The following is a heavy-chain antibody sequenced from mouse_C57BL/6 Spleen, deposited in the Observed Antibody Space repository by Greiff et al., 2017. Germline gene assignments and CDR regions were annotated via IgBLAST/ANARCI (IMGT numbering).Heavy chain of an antibody. J-gene: IGHJ4*01. CDR1: GYTFTSYW. CDR2: IYPNSGGT. V-gene: IGHV1-72*01. D-gene: IGHD2-3*01. CDR3: ARRVYDCYYYAMDY. Sequence: QVQLQQPGAELVKPGASVKLSCKASGYTFTSYWMHWVKQRPGRGLEWIGRIYPNSGGTKYNEKVKSKATLTVDKPSSTAYMQLSSLTSEDSAVYYCARRVYDCYYYAMDYWGQGISVTVSS.